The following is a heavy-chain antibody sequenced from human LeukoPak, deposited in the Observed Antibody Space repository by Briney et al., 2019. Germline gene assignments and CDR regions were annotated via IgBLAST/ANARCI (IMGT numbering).Heavy chain of an antibody. J-gene: IGHJ4*02. V-gene: IGHV3-21*01. CDR1: GVTFSSYT. CDR2: ISSSNYI. CDR3: ARDAPLPDF. D-gene: IGHD1-26*01. Sequence: GGSLRLSCAASGVTFSSYTMNWVRQAPGKGLEWVSSISSSNYIYYADSVKGRFTISRDNARNSLYLQMNSLRAEDTAVYYCARDAPLPDFWGQGTLVTVSS.